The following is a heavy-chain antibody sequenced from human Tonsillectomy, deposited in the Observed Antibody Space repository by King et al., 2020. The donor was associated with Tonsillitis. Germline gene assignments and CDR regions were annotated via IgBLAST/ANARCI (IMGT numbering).Heavy chain of an antibody. CDR1: GGSISSYY. D-gene: IGHD4/OR15-4a*01. CDR3: ARDRGLGMTIRPLYYYFGMDV. CDR2: IYYRGST. V-gene: IGHV4-59*01. J-gene: IGHJ6*02. Sequence: QLQESGPGLVKPSETLSLTCSVSGGSISSYYWSWIRQPPGKGLEWIGYIYYRGSTNYNPSLKSRVTISVDTSKNPFSLKLSSVTAADTALYYCARDRGLGMTIRPLYYYFGMDVWGQGTTVTVPS.